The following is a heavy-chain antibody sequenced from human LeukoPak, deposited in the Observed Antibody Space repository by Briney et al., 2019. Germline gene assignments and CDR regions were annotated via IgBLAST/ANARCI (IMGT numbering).Heavy chain of an antibody. D-gene: IGHD1-26*01. Sequence: SETLSLTCTVSGDSISSYYWSWIRQPPGKGLEWIGYLYYSGSTNYNPSLKSRVTISVDTSKNQFSLKLSSVTAADTAVYYCARRPYSGSRYYFDYWGQGTLVTVSS. CDR2: LYYSGST. CDR3: ARRPYSGSRYYFDY. CDR1: GDSISSYY. V-gene: IGHV4-59*08. J-gene: IGHJ4*02.